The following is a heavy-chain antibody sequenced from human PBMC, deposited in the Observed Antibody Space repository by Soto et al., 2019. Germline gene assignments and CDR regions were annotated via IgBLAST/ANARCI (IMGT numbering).Heavy chain of an antibody. V-gene: IGHV4-31*03. J-gene: IGHJ4*02. CDR3: ARGEEDGYNYYFDY. Sequence: SETLSLTCTVSGGSISSGGYYWSWIRQHPGKGLEWIGYIYYSGSTYYNPSLKSRVTISVDTSKNQFSLKLSSVTAADTAVYYCARGEEDGYNYYFDYWGQGTLVTSPQ. CDR2: IYYSGST. CDR1: GGSISSGGYY. D-gene: IGHD5-12*01.